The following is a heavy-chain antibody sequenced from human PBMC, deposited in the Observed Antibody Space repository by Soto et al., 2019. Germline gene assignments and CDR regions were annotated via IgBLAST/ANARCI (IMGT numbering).Heavy chain of an antibody. J-gene: IGHJ4*02. D-gene: IGHD6-19*01. CDR3: TQTVGSGFGPFRY. V-gene: IGHV2-5*02. CDR2: MYWDDDK. Sequence: QITLEESGPTLVKPTQTLTLTCTFSGFSLTTNGVGVGWIRQSPGKALEWLALMYWDDDKRYSPSLQRRLTISKDSATEQVVLTMTNMDAVDTATYFCTQTVGSGFGPFRYCGRGMLVTVSS. CDR1: GFSLTTNGVG.